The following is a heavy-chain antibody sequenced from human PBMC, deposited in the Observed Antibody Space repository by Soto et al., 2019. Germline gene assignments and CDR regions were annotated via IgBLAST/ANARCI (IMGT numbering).Heavy chain of an antibody. D-gene: IGHD3-3*01. CDR2: ISAYNGNT. CDR1: GXSFTIYG. CDR3: ARDPRITIFGVVPPGDY. J-gene: IGHJ4*02. Sequence: APVKVSCKASGXSFTIYGVSWVRQATGKGFEWMGWISAYNGNTNYAQKLQGRVTMTTDTSTSTAYMELRSLRSDDTAVYYCARDPRITIFGVVPPGDYWGQGTLVTLSS. V-gene: IGHV1-18*01.